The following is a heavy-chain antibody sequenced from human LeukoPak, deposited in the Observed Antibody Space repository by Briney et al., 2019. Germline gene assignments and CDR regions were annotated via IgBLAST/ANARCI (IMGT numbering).Heavy chain of an antibody. CDR2: IYYSGST. CDR1: GGSISSSIYY. V-gene: IGHV4-39*01. J-gene: IGHJ4*02. D-gene: IGHD2-2*01. CDR3: ARGAYCSSTNCYGFDY. Sequence: SETLSLTCTVSGGSISSSIYYWGWIRQPPGKGLEWIGSIYYSGSTYYNPSLKSRVTISVDTSKNQFSLKLSSVTAADTAVYYCARGAYCSSTNCYGFDYWGQGTQVTASS.